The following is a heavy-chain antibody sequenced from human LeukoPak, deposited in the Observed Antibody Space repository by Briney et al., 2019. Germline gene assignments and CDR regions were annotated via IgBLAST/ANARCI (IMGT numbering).Heavy chain of an antibody. CDR1: GFTVSSYS. V-gene: IGHV3-53*01. CDR3: ARHRAYGFDF. CDR2: FYSGGNT. Sequence: GGPPRLSCAASGFTVSSYSMSWVRQAPGKGLEWVSIFYSGGNTYSADSVKGRFTISRDNSRNTLDPQMNSLRAEDTAVYYCARHRAYGFDFWGQGTLVTVSS. J-gene: IGHJ3*01.